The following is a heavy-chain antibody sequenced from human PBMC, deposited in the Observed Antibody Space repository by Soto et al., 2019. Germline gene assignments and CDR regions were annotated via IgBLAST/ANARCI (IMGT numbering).Heavy chain of an antibody. V-gene: IGHV1-3*01. CDR2: INAGYGNT. CDR3: ARDTGDGTFDF. J-gene: IGHJ4*02. D-gene: IGHD7-27*01. CDR1: GYTFSSYA. Sequence: QVHLVQSGAEVRKPGASVKVSCKASGYTFSSYAIHWVRQAPGQRLEWMGWINAGYGNTKSSQKFQDRVTISRDTSASTAYMELPSLRSEETAVYYWARDTGDGTFDFWGQGTLVTVSS.